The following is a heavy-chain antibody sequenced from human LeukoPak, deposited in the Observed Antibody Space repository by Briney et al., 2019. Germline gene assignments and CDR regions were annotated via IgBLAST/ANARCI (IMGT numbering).Heavy chain of an antibody. V-gene: IGHV4-59*01. J-gene: IGHJ3*02. CDR2: IYYSGST. Sequence: PSETLSLTCTVSGGSISSYYWSWIRQPPGKGLEWIGYIYYSGSTNYNPSLKSRVTISVDTSKNQFSLKLSSVTAADTAVYYCARHDSSGYADAFDIWGQGTMVTVSS. CDR1: GGSISSYY. CDR3: ARHDSSGYADAFDI. D-gene: IGHD3-22*01.